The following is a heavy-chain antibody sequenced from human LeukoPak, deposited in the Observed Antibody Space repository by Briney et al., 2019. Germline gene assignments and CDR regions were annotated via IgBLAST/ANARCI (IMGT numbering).Heavy chain of an antibody. CDR1: GGSISSYQ. D-gene: IGHD3-22*01. CDR3: ARRVSYYDSSGTQRDY. V-gene: IGHV4-59*12. J-gene: IGHJ4*02. CDR2: IYYSGSA. Sequence: SETLSLTCTVSGGSISSYQWSWIRQPPGKGLEWIGNIYYSGSANYNPSLKSRVIISVDTSKNQFSLKLSPLTAADTAVYYCARRVSYYDSSGTQRDYWGQGTLVTVSS.